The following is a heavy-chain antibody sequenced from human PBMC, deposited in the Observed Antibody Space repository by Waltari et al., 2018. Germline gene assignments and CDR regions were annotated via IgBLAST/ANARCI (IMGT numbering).Heavy chain of an antibody. CDR2: INGHGYGL. D-gene: IGHD5-18*01. J-gene: IGHJ4*02. CDR1: GFTFSDYW. V-gene: IGHV3-74*01. CDR3: ARKRGRGLTYGPFFYDY. Sequence: EVQLLEAGGDLVQPGWSLRLSCAASGFTFSDYWMHWARQVPGQGRVWVQRINGHGYGLTCSDSVQGLFTISRENTKNTVYLHMNSLGVYDTAVSYCARKRGRGLTYGPFFYDYWGRGTLVTVAS.